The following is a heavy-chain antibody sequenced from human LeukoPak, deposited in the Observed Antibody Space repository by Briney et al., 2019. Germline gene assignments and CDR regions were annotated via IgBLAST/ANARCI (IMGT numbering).Heavy chain of an antibody. V-gene: IGHV3-23*01. CDR2: ISGSGGST. J-gene: IGHJ4*02. Sequence: PGGSLRLSCAASGFTFSSYAMSWVRQAPGKGLEWVSAISGSGGSTYYADSVKGRFTISRDNSKNTLYLQMNSLRAEDTAVYYCAKVANTMIVVVSADFDYWGQVTLVTVSS. D-gene: IGHD3-22*01. CDR1: GFTFSSYA. CDR3: AKVANTMIVVVSADFDY.